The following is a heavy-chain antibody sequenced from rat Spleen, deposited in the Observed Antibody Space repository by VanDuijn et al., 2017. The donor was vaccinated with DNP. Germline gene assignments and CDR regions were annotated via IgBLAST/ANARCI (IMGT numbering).Heavy chain of an antibody. D-gene: IGHD1-2*01. CDR1: GFTFSDYA. V-gene: IGHV5S10*01. Sequence: EVQLVESGGGLVQPGDSLKLSCAASGFTFSDYAMAWVRQSPTKGLEWVATIIYDGSRNYYRDSMKGRFTISRDNVKSTLYLQMDSLRSEDTATYYCTTLYTPGYWGQGTLVTVSS. J-gene: IGHJ3*01. CDR2: IIYDGSRN. CDR3: TTLYTPGY.